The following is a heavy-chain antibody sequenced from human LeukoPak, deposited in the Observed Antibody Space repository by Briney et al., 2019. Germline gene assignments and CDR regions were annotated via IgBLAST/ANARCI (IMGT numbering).Heavy chain of an antibody. CDR3: VRSLDY. J-gene: IGHJ4*02. Sequence: GGSLRLSCAASGFPFSTYAMDWVRQAPGKGLEWVSVITGSGGFTQYADSVKGRFTISRDNSKNTVYLQMNSLRVEDTALYYCVRSLDYWGQGTLVTVSS. CDR2: ITGSGGFT. CDR1: GFPFSTYA. V-gene: IGHV3-23*01.